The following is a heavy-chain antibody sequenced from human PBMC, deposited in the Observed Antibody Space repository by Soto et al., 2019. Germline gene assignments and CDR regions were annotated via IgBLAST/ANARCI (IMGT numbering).Heavy chain of an antibody. CDR3: AKHPGSTLVSWVY. V-gene: IGHV3-23*04. J-gene: IGHJ4*02. Sequence: EVQLVESGGGLIQPGGSLRLSCAASGFTVSSNYMSWVRQAPGKGLEWVSVISGSGGSTYYADSVKGRFTISRDNSKNTLYLQMNSLRAEDTAVYYCAKHPGSTLVSWVYWGQGTLVTVSS. D-gene: IGHD2-2*01. CDR2: ISGSGGST. CDR1: GFTVSSNY.